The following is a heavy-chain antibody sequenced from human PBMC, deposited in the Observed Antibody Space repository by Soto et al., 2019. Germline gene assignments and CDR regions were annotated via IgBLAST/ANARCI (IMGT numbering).Heavy chain of an antibody. CDR3: ARVGAGIVGGMDV. Sequence: QVQLVQSGAEVKKPGASVKVSCKASGYTFTSYAMHWVRQAPGQRLEWMGWINAGNGNTKYSQKFQGRVTITRDTSASTADMELSSLRSEDTAVYYCARVGAGIVGGMDVWGQGTTVTVSS. J-gene: IGHJ6*02. D-gene: IGHD2-15*01. CDR2: INAGNGNT. V-gene: IGHV1-3*01. CDR1: GYTFTSYA.